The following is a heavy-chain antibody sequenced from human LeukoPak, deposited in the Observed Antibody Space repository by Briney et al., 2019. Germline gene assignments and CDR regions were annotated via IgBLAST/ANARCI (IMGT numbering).Heavy chain of an antibody. CDR2: ISTISSYI. Sequence: GGSLRLSCAASGFTFSSYSMNWVRQAPGKGLEWVSSISTISSYIYYADSVKGRFTISRDNAKNSLYLQMNSLRAEDTAVYYCARRWLQSYSFDIWGQGTMVTVSS. J-gene: IGHJ3*02. CDR3: ARRWLQSYSFDI. D-gene: IGHD5-24*01. CDR1: GFTFSSYS. V-gene: IGHV3-21*01.